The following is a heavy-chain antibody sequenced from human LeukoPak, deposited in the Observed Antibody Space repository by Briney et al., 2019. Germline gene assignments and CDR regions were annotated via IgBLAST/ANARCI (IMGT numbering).Heavy chain of an antibody. J-gene: IGHJ4*02. D-gene: IGHD6-13*01. V-gene: IGHV3-30*18. CDR2: ISYDGSNK. Sequence: GRSLRLSCAASGFTFSSYGMHWVRQAPGKGLEWVAVISYDGSNKYYADSAKGRFTISRDNSKNTLYLQMNSLRAEDTAVYYCAKDHQWYSSWYFDYWGQGTLVTVSS. CDR1: GFTFSSYG. CDR3: AKDHQWYSSWYFDY.